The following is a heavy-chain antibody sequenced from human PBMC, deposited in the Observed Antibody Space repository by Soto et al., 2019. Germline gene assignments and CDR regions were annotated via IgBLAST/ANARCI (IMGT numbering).Heavy chain of an antibody. D-gene: IGHD6-13*01. CDR1: GGSISSSYY. Sequence: QLQLQESGPGLVKPSETLSLTCTVSGGSISSSYYWGWIRQPPGKGLEYIGSMYYSGSTYNNPSLERRVTISVDTSKNQFSLKLSSVTAADTAVYYCARLYSSSWYPGYFQRWGQGTLVTVSS. V-gene: IGHV4-39*01. CDR3: ARLYSSSWYPGYFQR. J-gene: IGHJ1*01. CDR2: MYYSGST.